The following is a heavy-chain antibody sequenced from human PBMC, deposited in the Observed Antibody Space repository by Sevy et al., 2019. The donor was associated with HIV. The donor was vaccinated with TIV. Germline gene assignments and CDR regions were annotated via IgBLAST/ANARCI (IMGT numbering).Heavy chain of an antibody. J-gene: IGHJ4*02. V-gene: IGHV3-23*01. CDR3: AKDQGQLLQYYFDY. CDR2: VSVRSGST. CDR1: GFIFTNYA. D-gene: IGHD2-2*01. Sequence: GGSLRLSCAASGFIFTNYAMSWVRQAPGKGLEWVSGVSVRSGSTYSADSVKGRFTISRDNSKNTLYLHMNSLRAEDTAVYYCAKDQGQLLQYYFDYWGQGALVTVSS.